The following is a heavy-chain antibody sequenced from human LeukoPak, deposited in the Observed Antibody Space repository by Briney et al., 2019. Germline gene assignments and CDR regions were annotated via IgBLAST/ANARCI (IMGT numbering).Heavy chain of an antibody. J-gene: IGHJ1*01. V-gene: IGHV4-59*08. CDR2: IYYSGST. D-gene: IGHD4-23*01. CDR1: VGSISSYY. CDR3: ARRDYGVNSGEYFQH. Sequence: SDTLSLTCTVSVGSISSYYWSWIRQPPGKGLEWIGDIYYSGSTNYNPSLKSRVTISVDASKNQFSLKLSSVTAADTAAYYCARRDYGVNSGEYFQHWGQGTLVTVSS.